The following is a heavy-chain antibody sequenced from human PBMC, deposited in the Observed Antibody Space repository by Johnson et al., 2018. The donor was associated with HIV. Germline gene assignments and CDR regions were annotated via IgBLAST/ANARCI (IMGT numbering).Heavy chain of an antibody. V-gene: IGHV3-74*02. J-gene: IGHJ3*02. CDR2: ISREWGKS. CDR3: ARDPDI. Sequence: EVQLVESGGGLVQPGGSLRLSCAASGFTSSSYWMHWVRQAPGTGRVSVSGISREWGKSCYTDSVRGRLTISRDNAKKTLYLQMNSLRVEDTAVYYCARDPDIWGQGTMVTVSS. CDR1: GFTSSSYW.